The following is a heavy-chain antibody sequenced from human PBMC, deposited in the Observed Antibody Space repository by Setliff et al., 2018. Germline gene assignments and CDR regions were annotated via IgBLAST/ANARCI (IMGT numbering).Heavy chain of an antibody. CDR2: ISSSSESI. Sequence: PGGSLRLSCAASGITFRNYGMNWVRQAPGKGLEWLSYISSSSESIYYADSVKGRFTVSRDNAKNSLYLQMNSLRAEDTAVYYCARDSGRMNYWGQGTLVTVSS. V-gene: IGHV3-48*01. CDR1: GITFRNYG. CDR3: ARDSGRMNY. J-gene: IGHJ4*02.